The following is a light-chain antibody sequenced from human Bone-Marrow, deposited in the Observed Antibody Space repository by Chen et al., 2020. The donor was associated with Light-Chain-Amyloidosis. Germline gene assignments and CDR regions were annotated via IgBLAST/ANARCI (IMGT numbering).Light chain of an antibody. CDR1: SSDVGGDNH. Sequence: QSALTQPASVSGSPGQSITISCTGTSSDVGGDNHVSWYQQHPDKAPKLMIYEVTNRPSWVPDRFSGSKSDNTASLTIAGLQTEAEADYFGSSYTITTTLVFGSGTRVTVL. CDR2: EVT. CDR3: SSYTITTTLV. V-gene: IGLV2-14*01. J-gene: IGLJ1*01.